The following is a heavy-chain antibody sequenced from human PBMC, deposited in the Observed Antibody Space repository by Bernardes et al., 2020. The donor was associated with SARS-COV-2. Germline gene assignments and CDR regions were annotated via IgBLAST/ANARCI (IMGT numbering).Heavy chain of an antibody. CDR2: IHYSGDT. Sequence: SETLSLTFTVASGSVNNYYWSWIRQPPGKGLEWIGCIHYSGDTNYSPSLKSRVTISIVTSRNQFSLKLSSVTAADTAVYYCARGINMIRVSDAFDIWGQGTVVTVSS. V-gene: IGHV4-59*02. J-gene: IGHJ3*02. CDR1: SGSVNNYY. D-gene: IGHD3-10*01. CDR3: ARGINMIRVSDAFDI.